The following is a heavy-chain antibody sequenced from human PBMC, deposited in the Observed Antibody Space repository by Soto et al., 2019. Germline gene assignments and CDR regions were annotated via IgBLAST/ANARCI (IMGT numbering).Heavy chain of an antibody. J-gene: IGHJ6*02. Sequence: SETLSLTCAVYGGSFSGYYWSWIRQPPGKGLEWIGEINHSGSTNYNPSLKSRVTISVDTSKNQFSLKLSSVTAADTAVYYCARMGYYDILTGLHSYYYYYGMDVWGQGTTVTVSS. CDR3: ARMGYYDILTGLHSYYYYYGMDV. V-gene: IGHV4-34*01. CDR2: INHSGST. D-gene: IGHD3-9*01. CDR1: GGSFSGYY.